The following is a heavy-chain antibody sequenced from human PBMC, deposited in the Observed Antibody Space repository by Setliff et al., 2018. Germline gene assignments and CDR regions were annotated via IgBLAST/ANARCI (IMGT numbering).Heavy chain of an antibody. Sequence: GGSLRLSCAASGFTFSNYWMSWVRQTPGKGLEWVAHIKQGGSEKYYVDSVKGRFIISRDNAKNSLYLQMNSLRAEDTAVYYCARWTARAVDYWGQGTLVTVSS. D-gene: IGHD6-6*01. V-gene: IGHV3-7*03. J-gene: IGHJ4*02. CDR1: GFTFSNYW. CDR3: ARWTARAVDY. CDR2: IKQGGSEK.